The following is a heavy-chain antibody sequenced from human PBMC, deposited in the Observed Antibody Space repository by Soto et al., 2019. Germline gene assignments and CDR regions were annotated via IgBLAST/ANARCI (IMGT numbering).Heavy chain of an antibody. CDR1: CGSISSGGYY. Sequence: SETLSLTCTVSCGSISSGGYYWSCILQHQGKGLEWIGYIYYSGSTYYNPSLKSRVTISVDTSKNQFSLKLSSVTAADTAVYYCARSYYYDSSGYYLKVEGAFDIWGQGTMVT. J-gene: IGHJ3*02. CDR2: IYYSGST. CDR3: ARSYYYDSSGYYLKVEGAFDI. V-gene: IGHV4-31*03. D-gene: IGHD3-22*01.